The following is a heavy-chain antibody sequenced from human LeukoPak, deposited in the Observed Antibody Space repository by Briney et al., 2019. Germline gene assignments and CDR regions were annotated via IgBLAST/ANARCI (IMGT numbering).Heavy chain of an antibody. CDR3: ARELVGYCSGGSCYNFDY. V-gene: IGHV4-39*07. CDR1: GGSISSSSYY. CDR2: IYYSGST. J-gene: IGHJ4*02. D-gene: IGHD2-15*01. Sequence: PSETLSLTCTVSGGSISSSSYYWGWIRQPPGKGLEWIGSIYYSGSTYYNPSLKSRVTISVDTSKNQFSLKLSSVTAADTAVYYCARELVGYCSGGSCYNFDYWGQGTLVTVSS.